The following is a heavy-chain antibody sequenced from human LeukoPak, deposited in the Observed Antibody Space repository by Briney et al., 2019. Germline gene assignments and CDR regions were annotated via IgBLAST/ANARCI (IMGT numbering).Heavy chain of an antibody. CDR1: GGSISSGDYY. V-gene: IGHV4-30-4*01. J-gene: IGHJ4*02. CDR2: IYYSGST. Sequence: SQTLSLTCTVSGGSISSGDYYWSWIRQPPGKGLEWSGYIYYSGSTYYNPSLKSRVTISVDTSKNQFSLKLSSVTAADKAVYYCARGRITGTAFDYWGQGTLVTVSS. CDR3: ARGRITGTAFDY. D-gene: IGHD1-7*01.